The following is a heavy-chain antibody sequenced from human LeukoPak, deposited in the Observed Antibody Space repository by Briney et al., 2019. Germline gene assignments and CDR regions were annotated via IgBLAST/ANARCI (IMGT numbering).Heavy chain of an antibody. V-gene: IGHV3-23*01. D-gene: IGHD2-2*02. Sequence: GGSLRLSSAASGFSFRNYSMNWGRQAPGKGEGRVSVISISGGTPDYAGSVMSRFAISRDNSNNKLYLQMNSLTAEDTAVYYCAKARSGSSDSCYNYWGQGTLVTVSS. CDR2: ISISGGTP. CDR1: GFSFRNYS. J-gene: IGHJ4*02. CDR3: AKARSGSSDSCYNY.